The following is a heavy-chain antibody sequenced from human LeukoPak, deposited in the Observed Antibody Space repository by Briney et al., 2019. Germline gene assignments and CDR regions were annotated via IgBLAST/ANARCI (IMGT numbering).Heavy chain of an antibody. D-gene: IGHD3-22*01. J-gene: IGHJ3*02. CDR3: ARERDYYDSSGYYSRGVRAFDI. V-gene: IGHV1-69*13. CDR1: GGTFSSYA. CDR2: IIPIFGTA. Sequence: SVKVSCKASGGTFSSYAISWVRQAPGQGLEWMGGIIPIFGTANYAQKFQGRVTITADESTSTAYMELSSLRSEDTAVYYCARERDYYDSSGYYSRGVRAFDIWGQGTMVTVSS.